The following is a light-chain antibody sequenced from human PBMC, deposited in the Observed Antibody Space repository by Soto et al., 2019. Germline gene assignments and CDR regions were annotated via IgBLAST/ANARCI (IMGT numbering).Light chain of an antibody. J-gene: IGKJ2*01. CDR2: DAS. CDR1: QSISSW. CDR3: QRYNSYPYT. V-gene: IGKV1-5*01. Sequence: DIQMTQSPSTLSASVGDRVTITCRASQSISSWLAWYQQKPGKAPKLLIYDASSLESGVPSRFSGSGSGTEFTLTISSLQPDDFDTYYCQRYNSYPYTFGQGPKVDI.